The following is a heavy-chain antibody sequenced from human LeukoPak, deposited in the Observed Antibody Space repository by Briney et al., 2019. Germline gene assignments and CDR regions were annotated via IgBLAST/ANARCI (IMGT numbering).Heavy chain of an antibody. V-gene: IGHV4-30-4*01. CDR2: MYYSGST. D-gene: IGHD3-22*01. CDR1: GGSISSGDYY. CDR3: ARPYYYDSRIDP. Sequence: PSQTLSLTCTVSGGSISSGDYYWSWVRQPPGKGLEWIAYMYYSGSTYYNPSLKSRVTMSADTSKNQLSLKLSSVTAADTAVYYCARPYYYDSRIDPWGQGILVTVSA. J-gene: IGHJ5*02.